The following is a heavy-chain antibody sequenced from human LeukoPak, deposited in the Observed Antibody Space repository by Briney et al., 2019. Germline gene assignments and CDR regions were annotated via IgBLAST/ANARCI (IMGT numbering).Heavy chain of an antibody. CDR2: ISSTGGST. Sequence: GGPLRLFCAASRFIFSSYAMHGVREAPGKGVEYVSVISSTGGSTSYANSVKDSFTISRDNSKNTLYLHMGSLRAEDMAVYYCAREASIVVRCSDYWGQGTLVTVSS. CDR3: AREASIVVRCSDY. J-gene: IGHJ4*02. V-gene: IGHV3-64*01. CDR1: RFIFSSYA. D-gene: IGHD6-6*01.